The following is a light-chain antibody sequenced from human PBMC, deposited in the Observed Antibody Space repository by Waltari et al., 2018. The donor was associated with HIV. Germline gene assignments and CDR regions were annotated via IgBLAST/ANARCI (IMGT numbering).Light chain of an antibody. Sequence: QPVLTQPPSVSGAPGLGVTVSCTGSGSNVGAGYDVHWYQQLRGTAPKLLIYGNINRPAGVPDRSSAPKRGTAASLASTGMQPEDEADYYCQSYDSSLIAGGFGGGTKLTGL. J-gene: IGLJ3*02. CDR3: QSYDSSLIAGG. CDR1: GSNVGAGYD. V-gene: IGLV1-40*01. CDR2: GNI.